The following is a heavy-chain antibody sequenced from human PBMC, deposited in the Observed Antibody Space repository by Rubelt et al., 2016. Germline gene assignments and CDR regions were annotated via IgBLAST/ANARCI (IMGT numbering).Heavy chain of an antibody. CDR1: GYTFTSYG. V-gene: IGHV1-18*01. CDR3: ASDADYYDSSGYYPY. J-gene: IGHJ4*02. D-gene: IGHD3-22*01. CDR2: ISAYNDNT. Sequence: QVQLVQSGAEVKKPGASVKVSCKASGYTFTSYGISWVRQAPGQGLEWMGWISAYNDNTNYAQKIQGRGTVTTDTATSTAYMELRSLRSDDTAVYYCASDADYYDSSGYYPYWGQGTLVTVSS.